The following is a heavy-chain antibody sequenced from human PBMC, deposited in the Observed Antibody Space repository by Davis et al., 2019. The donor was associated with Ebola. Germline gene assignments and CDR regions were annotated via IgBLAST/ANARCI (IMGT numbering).Heavy chain of an antibody. CDR3: ARGLIAARLHYFDY. J-gene: IGHJ4*02. V-gene: IGHV3-21*01. Sequence: GESLKISCATSGFTFSNYNMNWVRQAPGKGLEWVSSISSGSSYIYYADSVKGRFTISRDNAENSLYLQMNSLRAEDTAVYYCARGLIAARLHYFDYWGQGTLVTVSS. D-gene: IGHD6-6*01. CDR2: ISSGSSYI. CDR1: GFTFSNYN.